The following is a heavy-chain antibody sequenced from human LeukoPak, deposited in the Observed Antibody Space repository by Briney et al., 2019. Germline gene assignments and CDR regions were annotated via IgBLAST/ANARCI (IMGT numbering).Heavy chain of an antibody. J-gene: IGHJ4*02. Sequence: PSETLSLTCTVSGGSISSYYWSWIRQPPGKGLEWIGYIYYSGSTNYNPSLKSRVTISVDTSKNQFSLKLSSVTAADTAVYYCARGQPRAPIDYWGQGTLATVSS. CDR1: GGSISSYY. CDR2: IYYSGST. CDR3: ARGQPRAPIDY. V-gene: IGHV4-59*01.